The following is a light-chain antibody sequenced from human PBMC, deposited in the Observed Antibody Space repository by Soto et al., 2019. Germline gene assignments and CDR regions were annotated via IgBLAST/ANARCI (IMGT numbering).Light chain of an antibody. J-gene: IGKJ3*01. CDR3: LKHSSYPFS. CDR1: QDIRYS. Sequence: DIHMTQSPSSLSASVGDRVTITCRASQDIRYSLGWFQQKPGKAPKRLVYGASNLESGVPPRFSGSRSGTEFTLTLSGLQPEDFASYYCLKHSSYPFSFGPGTKVDI. V-gene: IGKV1-17*01. CDR2: GAS.